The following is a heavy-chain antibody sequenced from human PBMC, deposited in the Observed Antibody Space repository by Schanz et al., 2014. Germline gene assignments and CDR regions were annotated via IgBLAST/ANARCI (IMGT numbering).Heavy chain of an antibody. V-gene: IGHV3-11*05. CDR1: GFSFSDYY. D-gene: IGHD1-1*01. J-gene: IGHJ5*02. CDR2: INTGSNYI. CDR3: TRDVRLDRRGNWFDP. Sequence: QVHLLESGGGLVEPGGSLRLSCAASGFSFSDYYMSWIRQAPGKGLEWISFINTGSNYINYADSVKGRFTISRDNSKTLLYLQMNSLRAEDTAVYYCTRDVRLDRRGNWFDPWGQGTLVTVSS.